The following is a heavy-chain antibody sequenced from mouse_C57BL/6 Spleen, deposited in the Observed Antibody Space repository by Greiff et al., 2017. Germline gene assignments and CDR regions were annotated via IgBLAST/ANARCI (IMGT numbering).Heavy chain of an antibody. D-gene: IGHD1-1*01. V-gene: IGHV1-50*01. CDR1: GYTFTSYW. CDR3: ARNPITTVVATDY. CDR2: IDPSDSYT. J-gene: IGHJ2*01. Sequence: QVQLKQPGAELVKPGASVKLSCKASGYTFTSYWMQWVKQRPGQGLEWIGEIDPSDSYTNYNQKFKGKATLTVDTSSSTAYMQLSSLTSEDSAVYYCARNPITTVVATDYWGQGTTLTVSS.